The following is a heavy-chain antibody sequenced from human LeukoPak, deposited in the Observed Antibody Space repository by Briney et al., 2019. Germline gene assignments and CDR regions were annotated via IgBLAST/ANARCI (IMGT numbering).Heavy chain of an antibody. Sequence: ASVKGSCKASGYTFTGYYMHCVRQAPGQGLEWMGWINPNSGGTNYAQKFQGRVTMTRDTSISTAYMELSRLRSDDTAVYYCARGGMTYYYYYGMDVWGQGTTVTVSS. CDR1: GYTFTGYY. D-gene: IGHD1-26*01. CDR3: ARGGMTYYYYYGMDV. CDR2: INPNSGGT. J-gene: IGHJ6*02. V-gene: IGHV1-2*02.